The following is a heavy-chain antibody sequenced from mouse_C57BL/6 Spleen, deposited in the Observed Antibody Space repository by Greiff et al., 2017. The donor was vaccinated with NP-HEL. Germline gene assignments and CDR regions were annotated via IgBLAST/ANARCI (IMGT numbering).Heavy chain of an antibody. J-gene: IGHJ4*01. CDR3: TTHYYDSSLYAMDY. CDR1: GFTFSSYA. V-gene: IGHV5-9-1*02. D-gene: IGHD1-1*01. Sequence: EVKLVESGEGLVKPGGSLKLSCAASGFTFSSYAMSWVRQTPEKRLEWVAYISSGGDYIYYADTVKGRFTISRDNARNTLYLQMSSLKSEDTAMYYCTTHYYDSSLYAMDYWGQGTSVTVSS. CDR2: ISSGGDYI.